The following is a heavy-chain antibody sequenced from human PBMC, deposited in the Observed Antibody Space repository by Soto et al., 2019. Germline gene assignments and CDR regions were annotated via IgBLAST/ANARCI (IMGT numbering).Heavy chain of an antibody. CDR3: VRDPDHDSSGYIFHY. Sequence: SETLSLTCTVSGASISGYYWSWIRQPTGKGLEWIGCIHYSGITYYNPSLKSRLTISVDTSKNQFSLKLSSLTAAGTAVYYCVRDPDHDSSGYIFHYWGPGNLVTVSS. CDR2: IHYSGIT. V-gene: IGHV4-59*01. J-gene: IGHJ4*02. D-gene: IGHD3-22*01. CDR1: GASISGYY.